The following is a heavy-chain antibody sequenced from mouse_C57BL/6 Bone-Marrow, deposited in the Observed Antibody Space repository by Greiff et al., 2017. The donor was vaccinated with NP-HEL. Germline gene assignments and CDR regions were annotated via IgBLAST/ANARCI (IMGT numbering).Heavy chain of an antibody. CDR2: INPSSGYT. D-gene: IGHD1-1*01. CDR3: ATSSYGFAY. CDR1: GYTFTSYW. Sequence: VQGVESGAELAKPGASVKLSCKASGYTFTSYWMHWVKQRPGQGLEWIGYINPSSGYTKYNQKFKDKATLTADKSSSTAYMQLSSLTYEDSAVYYCATSSYGFAYWGQGTLVTVSA. V-gene: IGHV1-7*01. J-gene: IGHJ3*01.